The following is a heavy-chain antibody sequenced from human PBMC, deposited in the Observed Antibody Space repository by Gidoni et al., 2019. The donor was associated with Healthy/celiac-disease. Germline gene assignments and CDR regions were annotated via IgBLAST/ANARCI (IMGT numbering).Heavy chain of an antibody. D-gene: IGHD2-2*02. CDR1: VSSFSSHR. Sequence: EVLLMESGGGFVTPGGSLRLSCSASVSSFSSHRMNWVRKAPGKGLEWVSAISSSSSYIYYAESVKGRFTISRDNAKNSLYLQMNSLRAEDTAVYYCARDDRVPAAIGYYYYYYGMDVWGQGTTVTVSS. J-gene: IGHJ6*02. V-gene: IGHV3-21*01. CDR3: ARDDRVPAAIGYYYYYYGMDV. CDR2: ISSSSSYI.